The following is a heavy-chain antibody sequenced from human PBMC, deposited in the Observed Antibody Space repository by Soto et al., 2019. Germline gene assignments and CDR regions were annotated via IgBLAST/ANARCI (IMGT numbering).Heavy chain of an antibody. Sequence: SETLSLTCTVSGGSVSSGSYYWSWIRQPPGKGLEWIGYIYYSGSTNYNPSLKSRVTISVDTSKNQFSLKLSSVTAADTAVYYCASSGGNDFWSGYYYNWFDPWGQGTLVTVSS. V-gene: IGHV4-61*01. CDR2: IYYSGST. CDR3: ASSGGNDFWSGYYYNWFDP. D-gene: IGHD3-3*01. CDR1: GGSVSSGSYY. J-gene: IGHJ5*02.